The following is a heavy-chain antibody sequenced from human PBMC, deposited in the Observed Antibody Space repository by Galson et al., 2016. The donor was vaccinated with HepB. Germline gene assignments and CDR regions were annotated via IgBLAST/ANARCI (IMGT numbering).Heavy chain of an antibody. D-gene: IGHD6-19*01. CDR2: IWPGDSDA. CDR1: GYNFADYW. V-gene: IGHV5-51*01. CDR3: ARRLSRGWSTLVNP. J-gene: IGHJ5*02. Sequence: QSGAEVKKPGESLKISCKASGYNFADYWIAWVRQVPGKGLEFMGIIWPGDSDARYSPSFDGQVIMSVDKSITTAYLQWNSLKASDTAIYYCARRLSRGWSTLVNPWGQGTLVTVSS.